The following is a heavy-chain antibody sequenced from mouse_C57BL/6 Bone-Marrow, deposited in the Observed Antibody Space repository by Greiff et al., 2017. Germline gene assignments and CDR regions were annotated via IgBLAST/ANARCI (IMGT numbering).Heavy chain of an antibody. D-gene: IGHD1-1*01. J-gene: IGHJ3*01. CDR1: GYAFTNYL. V-gene: IGHV1-54*01. Sequence: QVQLQQSGAELVRPGTSVKVSCKASGYAFTNYLIEWVKQRPGQGLEWIGVINPGSGGTNYNEKFKGKATLTADKSSSTAYMQLSSLTSEDSAVYFCARSLSYYYGSSYVGAYWGQGTLVTVSA. CDR3: ARSLSYYYGSSYVGAY. CDR2: INPGSGGT.